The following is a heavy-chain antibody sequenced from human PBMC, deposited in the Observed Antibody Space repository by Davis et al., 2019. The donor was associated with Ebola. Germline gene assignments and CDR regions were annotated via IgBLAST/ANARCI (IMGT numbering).Heavy chain of an antibody. D-gene: IGHD6-6*01. Sequence: SETLSLTCTVSGDSISSGSYYWHWVRQPPGKGLEWIGSIYYNGRTYYSSSLEGRVTILLDTSKNQFSLKLRSVTAADTAVYFCARLSGLFSSSSGALYFDLWGRGTLVSVSS. CDR3: ARLSGLFSSSSGALYFDL. V-gene: IGHV4-39*07. J-gene: IGHJ2*01. CDR1: GDSISSGSYY. CDR2: IYYNGRT.